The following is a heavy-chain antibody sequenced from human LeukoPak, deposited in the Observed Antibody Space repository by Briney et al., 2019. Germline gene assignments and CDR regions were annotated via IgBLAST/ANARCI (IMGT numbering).Heavy chain of an antibody. J-gene: IGHJ4*01. CDR2: IYHSGST. CDR1: SGSISSGGYS. CDR3: AREGSSGCLDY. D-gene: IGHD6-19*01. Sequence: SQTLSLTCAVSSGSISSGGYSWSWIRQPPGKGLEWIGYIYHSGSTYYNPSLKSRVTISVDRSKNQFSLKLSSVTAADTAVYYCAREGSSGCLDYWGQGTLVTVSS. V-gene: IGHV4-30-2*01.